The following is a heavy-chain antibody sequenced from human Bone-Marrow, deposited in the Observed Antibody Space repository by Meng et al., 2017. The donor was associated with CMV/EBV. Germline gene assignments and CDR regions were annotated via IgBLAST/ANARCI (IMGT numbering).Heavy chain of an antibody. CDR3: ARDWARIAAAGPFDY. D-gene: IGHD6-13*01. CDR2: INPSGGSP. V-gene: IGHV1-46*01. Sequence: SRYSFTRYCMQWVRPAQRQGLEWIGIINPSGGSPSYEQQFHGRVTMTRDPSTSTVYMELSSLRSEDTAVYYCARDWARIAAAGPFDYWGQGTLVTVSS. J-gene: IGHJ4*02. CDR1: RYSFTRYC.